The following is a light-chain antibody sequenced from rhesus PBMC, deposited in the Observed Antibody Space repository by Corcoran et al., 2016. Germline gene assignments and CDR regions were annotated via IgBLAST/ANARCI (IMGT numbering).Light chain of an antibody. CDR2: GAS. CDR3: QQHDNSPFT. V-gene: IGKV1-69*01. J-gene: IGKJ3*01. Sequence: DIQMTQSPSSLSASVGDRVTITCRASQGISNWLAWYQQKPGKAPKLLFYGASNLEKGVPSRFSGSGSGTDFTLTISSLQPEDIATYFCQQHDNSPFTFGPGTKLDIK. CDR1: QGISNW.